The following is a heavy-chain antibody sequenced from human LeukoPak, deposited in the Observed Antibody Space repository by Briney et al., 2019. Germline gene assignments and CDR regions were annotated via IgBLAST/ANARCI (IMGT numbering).Heavy chain of an antibody. Sequence: SETLSLTCTVSGGSISSSSYYWGWIRQPPGKGLEWIGSIYYSGSTYYNPSLKSRVTISVDTSKNQFSLKLSSVTAADTAVYYCARPSSYYYDSSGYAFDIWGQGTMVTVSS. CDR3: ARPSSYYYDSSGYAFDI. CDR2: IYYSGST. D-gene: IGHD3-22*01. CDR1: GGSISSSSYY. J-gene: IGHJ3*02. V-gene: IGHV4-39*01.